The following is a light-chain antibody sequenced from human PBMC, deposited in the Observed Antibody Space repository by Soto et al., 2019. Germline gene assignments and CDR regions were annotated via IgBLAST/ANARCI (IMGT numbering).Light chain of an antibody. V-gene: IGKV1-33*01. CDR1: QDISNY. Sequence: DLQMTQSPSSLSASVGDRVTITCQASQDISNYLNWYQQKPGKAPKLLIYDASNLETGVTSRFSGSGSGTDFTFTISSLQPEDIATYYCQQYDNLITFGQGTRLEIK. CDR3: QQYDNLIT. J-gene: IGKJ5*01. CDR2: DAS.